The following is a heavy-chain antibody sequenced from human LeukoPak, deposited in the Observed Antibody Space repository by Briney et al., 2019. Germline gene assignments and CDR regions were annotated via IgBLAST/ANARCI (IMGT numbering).Heavy chain of an antibody. D-gene: IGHD7-27*01. J-gene: IGHJ3*02. CDR3: ARIRESLGLGAFDI. Sequence: GGSLRLSCAASGFTVSSNYMNWVRQAPGKGLEWVSVINSGGNAYYADSVKGRFTISRDNAKNTLYLQMNSLRAEDSALYYCARIRESLGLGAFDIWGQGTMVTVSS. CDR1: GFTVSSNY. CDR2: INSGGNA. V-gene: IGHV3-66*01.